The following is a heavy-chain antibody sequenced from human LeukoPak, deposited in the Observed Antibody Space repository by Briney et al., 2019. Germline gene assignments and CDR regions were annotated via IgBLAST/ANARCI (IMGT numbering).Heavy chain of an antibody. CDR3: ATHSSGWCFLHDYYYGMDV. CDR1: GGSISTYY. CDR2: IYYSGST. J-gene: IGHJ6*02. Sequence: SETLSLTCAVSGGSISTYYWNWIRQPPGKGLEWIGYIYYSGSTNYNPSLKSRVTISVDTSKNQFSLKLSSVTAADTAVYYCATHSSGWCFLHDYYYGMDVWGQGTTVTVSS. D-gene: IGHD6-19*01. V-gene: IGHV4-59*08.